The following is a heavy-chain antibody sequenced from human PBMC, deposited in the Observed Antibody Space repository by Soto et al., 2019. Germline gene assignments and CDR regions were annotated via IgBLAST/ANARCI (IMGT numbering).Heavy chain of an antibody. V-gene: IGHV4-30-2*01. CDR3: ARFEGGWFDP. D-gene: IGHD3-16*01. Sequence: QLQLQESGSGLVKPSQTLSLTCAVSGGSISSGGYSWSWIRQPPGKGLEWIGYIYHSGSTYYNPALXRXVXIXXDRSKNQFSLKLSSVTAADTAVYYCARFEGGWFDPWGQGTLVTVSS. J-gene: IGHJ5*02. CDR2: IYHSGST. CDR1: GGSISSGGYS.